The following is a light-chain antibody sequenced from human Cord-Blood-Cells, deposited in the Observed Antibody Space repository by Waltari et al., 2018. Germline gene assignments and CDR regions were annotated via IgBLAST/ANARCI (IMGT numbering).Light chain of an antibody. CDR1: SSDVGGYNY. Sequence: QSALTQPAPVSGSPGQSIPISCPGTSSDVGGYNYVSWYQQHPGKAPKLMIYEVSNRPSGVSNRFSGSKSGNTASLTISGLQAEDEADYYCSSYTSSSTVVFGGGTKLTVL. CDR3: SSYTSSSTVV. V-gene: IGLV2-14*01. CDR2: EVS. J-gene: IGLJ2*01.